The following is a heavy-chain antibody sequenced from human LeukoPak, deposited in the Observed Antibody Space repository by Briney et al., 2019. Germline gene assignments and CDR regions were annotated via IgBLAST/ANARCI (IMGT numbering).Heavy chain of an antibody. D-gene: IGHD6-13*01. CDR1: GYSISTGYY. CDR2: IYHSGST. CDR3: ARGSTGYSSSWYGDY. Sequence: PSETLSLTCTVSGYSISTGYYWDWIRQPPGKGLEWIGSIYHSGSTYYNPSLKSRVTISVDTSKNQFSLKLSSVTAADTAVYYCARGSTGYSSSWYGDYWGQGTLVTVSS. J-gene: IGHJ4*02. V-gene: IGHV4-38-2*02.